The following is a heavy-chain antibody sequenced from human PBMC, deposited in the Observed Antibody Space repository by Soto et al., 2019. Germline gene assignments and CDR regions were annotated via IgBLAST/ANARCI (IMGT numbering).Heavy chain of an antibody. V-gene: IGHV3-23*01. D-gene: IGHD3-10*01. CDR2: LSGTGDST. CDR1: GFKFDSYA. J-gene: IGHJ4*02. Sequence: VPLLESGGALVQPGGSLRLSCAASGFKFDSYAMSWVRQAPGKGLEGVSALSGTGDSTDYADSVKGRFTISRDDSKTTLYLQMSRLRAEDTAVYYCAKDNGNYGSGTFFRWGQGTLVTVSS. CDR3: AKDNGNYGSGTFFR.